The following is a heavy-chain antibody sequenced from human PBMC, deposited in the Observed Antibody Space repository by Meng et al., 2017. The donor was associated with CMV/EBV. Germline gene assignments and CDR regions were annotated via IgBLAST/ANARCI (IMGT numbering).Heavy chain of an antibody. D-gene: IGHD3-3*01. Sequence: GESLKISCAASGFTFSSYEMNWVRQAPGKGLEWVSYISSSSSYIYYADSVKGRFTISRDNAKNSLYLQMNSLRAEDAAVYYCARDRNDFGSGHLDYWGQGTLVTVSS. CDR3: ARDRNDFGSGHLDY. J-gene: IGHJ4*02. CDR1: GFTFSSYE. V-gene: IGHV3-21*05. CDR2: ISSSSSYI.